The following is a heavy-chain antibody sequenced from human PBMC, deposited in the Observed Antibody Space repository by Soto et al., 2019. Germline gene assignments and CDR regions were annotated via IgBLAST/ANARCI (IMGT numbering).Heavy chain of an antibody. J-gene: IGHJ4*02. D-gene: IGHD2-21*02. CDR2: IYYSGST. V-gene: IGHV4-31*03. Sequence: QVQLQESGPGLVKPSQTLSLTCTVSGGSISSGGYYWSWIRQHPGKGLEWIGYIYYSGSTYYNPSLKSSVTISVDTSKHQLSLKLSSVTAADTAVYYCARARCGSDCYPDDSWGQGTLVTVSS. CDR1: GGSISSGGYY. CDR3: ARARCGSDCYPDDS.